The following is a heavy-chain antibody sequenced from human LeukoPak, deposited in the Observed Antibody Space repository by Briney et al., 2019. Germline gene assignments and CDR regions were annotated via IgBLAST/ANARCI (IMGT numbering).Heavy chain of an antibody. CDR1: GFTFSSYA. CDR2: ITGSGGST. CDR3: ARGGSSYSRFDY. D-gene: IGHD2-15*01. V-gene: IGHV3-23*01. J-gene: IGHJ4*02. Sequence: GVSLRLSCAASGFTFSSYAMSWVRQGPGGGLEWVSTITGSGGSTYYPDSVKGRFTVSRDNSKNTLYLQMDSLRAEDTALYYCARGGSSYSRFDYWGQGTLVTVAS.